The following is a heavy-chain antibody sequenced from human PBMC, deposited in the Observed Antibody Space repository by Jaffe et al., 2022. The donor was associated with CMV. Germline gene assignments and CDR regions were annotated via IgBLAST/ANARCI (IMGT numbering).Heavy chain of an antibody. CDR2: IYYSGST. CDR3: ARGYSSGWYSYYFDY. CDR1: GGSISSYY. J-gene: IGHJ4*02. V-gene: IGHV4-59*01. D-gene: IGHD6-19*01. Sequence: QVQLQESGPGLVKPSETLSLTCTVSGGSISSYYWSWIRQPPGKGLEWIGYIYYSGSTNYNPSLKSRVTISVDTSKNQFSLKLSSVTAADTAVYYCARGYSSGWYSYYFDYWGQGTLVTVSS.